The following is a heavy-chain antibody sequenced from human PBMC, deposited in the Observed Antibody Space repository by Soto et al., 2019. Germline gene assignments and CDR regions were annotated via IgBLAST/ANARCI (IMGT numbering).Heavy chain of an antibody. V-gene: IGHV3-23*01. J-gene: IGHJ2*01. CDR1: GFTFSSYA. CDR3: AKSMIVVVLWSFDL. CDR2: ISGSGGST. Sequence: EVQLLESGGGLVQPGGSLRLSCAASGFTFSSYAMSWVRQAPGKGLEWVSAISGSGGSTYYADSVKGRFTSSRYNYKNTLYFQMNSLRAEDTAVYYCAKSMIVVVLWSFDLWGRGTLVTVSS. D-gene: IGHD3-22*01.